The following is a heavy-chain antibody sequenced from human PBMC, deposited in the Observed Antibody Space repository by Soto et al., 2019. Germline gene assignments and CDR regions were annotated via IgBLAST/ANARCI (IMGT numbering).Heavy chain of an antibody. J-gene: IGHJ3*02. D-gene: IGHD1-1*01. CDR1: GFTFSSYD. V-gene: IGHV3-13*01. CDR3: ARASNPRYFGRDDAFDI. Sequence: GGSLRLSCAASGFTFSSYDMHWVRQATGKGLEWVSAIGTAGDTYYPGSVKGRFTISRENAKNSLYLQMNSLRAGDTAVYYCARASNPRYFGRDDAFDIWGQGTMVTVSS. CDR2: IGTAGDT.